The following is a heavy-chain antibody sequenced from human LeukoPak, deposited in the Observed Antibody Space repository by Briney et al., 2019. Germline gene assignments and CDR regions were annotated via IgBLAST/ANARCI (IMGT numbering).Heavy chain of an antibody. J-gene: IGHJ4*02. CDR1: GFTVSSNY. V-gene: IGHV3-66*01. CDR3: ARGFSEHCSSTSCYRPFDS. Sequence: GGSLRLSCATSGFTVSSNYMSWVRQAPGKGLEWVSVIYSGGSTNYADSVRGRFTISRDNAKNTLYLQMNSLRAEDTAVYYCARGFSEHCSSTSCYRPFDSWGQGTLVTVSS. D-gene: IGHD2-2*01. CDR2: IYSGGST.